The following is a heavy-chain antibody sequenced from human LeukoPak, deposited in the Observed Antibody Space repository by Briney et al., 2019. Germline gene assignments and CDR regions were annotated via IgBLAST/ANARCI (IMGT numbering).Heavy chain of an antibody. CDR1: GASIRSHY. D-gene: IGHD3-3*01. V-gene: IGHV4-4*07. CDR3: VRESVFGSRYYFDY. Sequence: SETLSLTCTVSGASIRSHYWNWIRQTAGEGLEWIGRIYNNRSPDYNPSLKSRVTFSVDTSKNQLSLKMTSVTVADTALYYCVRESVFGSRYYFDYWGHGILVTVSS. J-gene: IGHJ4*01. CDR2: IYNNRSP.